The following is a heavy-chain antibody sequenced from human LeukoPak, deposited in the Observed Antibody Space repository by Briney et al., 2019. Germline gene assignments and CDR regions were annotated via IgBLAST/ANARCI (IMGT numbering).Heavy chain of an antibody. V-gene: IGHV3-30*18. CDR1: GFTFSSYG. Sequence: GGSLRLSCAASGFTFSSYGMHWVRQAPGKGLEWVAVISYDGSNKYYADSVKGRFTISRDNSKNTLYLQMNSLRAEDTAVYYCAKHDLSGYYTHWGQGTLVTVSS. CDR2: ISYDGSNK. D-gene: IGHD3-22*01. J-gene: IGHJ4*02. CDR3: AKHDLSGYYTH.